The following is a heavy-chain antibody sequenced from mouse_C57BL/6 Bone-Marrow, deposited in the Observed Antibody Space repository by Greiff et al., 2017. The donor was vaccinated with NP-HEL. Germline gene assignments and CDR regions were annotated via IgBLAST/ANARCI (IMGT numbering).Heavy chain of an antibody. D-gene: IGHD2-2*01. CDR3: ARAWTWLIYFDY. J-gene: IGHJ2*01. Sequence: QVQLQQPGAELVKPGASVKLSCKASGYTFTSYWMQWVKQRPGQGLEWIGEIDPSDSYTNYNQKFKGKATLTVDTSSSTAYMQLSSLTSEDSAVYYCARAWTWLIYFDYWGQGTTLTVSS. V-gene: IGHV1-50*01. CDR2: IDPSDSYT. CDR1: GYTFTSYW.